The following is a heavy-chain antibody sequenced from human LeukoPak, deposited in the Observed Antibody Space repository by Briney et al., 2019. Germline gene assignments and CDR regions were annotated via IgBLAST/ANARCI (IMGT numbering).Heavy chain of an antibody. D-gene: IGHD3-22*01. V-gene: IGHV1-46*01. CDR3: ARGGDYYDSSGYHYAATH. J-gene: IGHJ4*02. CDR1: GYTFTSYY. CDR2: FNPGGGGT. Sequence: ASVKVSCKASGYTFTSYYIHWVRQAPGQGLEWMGIFNPGGGGTSYAQKYQGRVTMTMDTSTSTVYMDLSSLRSEDTAVYYCARGGDYYDSSGYHYAATHWGQGTLVTVSS.